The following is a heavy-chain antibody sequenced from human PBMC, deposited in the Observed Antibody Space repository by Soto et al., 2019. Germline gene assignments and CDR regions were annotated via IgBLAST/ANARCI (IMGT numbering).Heavy chain of an antibody. Sequence: EVQLVESGGGLVKPGGSLRLSCAASGFTFSSYSMNWVRQAPGKGLEWVSSISSSSSYIYYADSVKGRFTISRDNDKNSMYLQMNSLRAEDTAVYYCASGYCSSTSCNYYYYYGMDVWGQGTTVTVSS. CDR1: GFTFSSYS. CDR3: ASGYCSSTSCNYYYYYGMDV. D-gene: IGHD2-2*01. J-gene: IGHJ6*02. CDR2: ISSSSSYI. V-gene: IGHV3-21*01.